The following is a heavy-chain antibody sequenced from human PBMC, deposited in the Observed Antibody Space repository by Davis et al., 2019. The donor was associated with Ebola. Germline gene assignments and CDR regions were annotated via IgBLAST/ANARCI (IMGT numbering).Heavy chain of an antibody. CDR1: GFTFSSYG. J-gene: IGHJ6*02. CDR3: ARDREYYDFWSGYYYYYYYGMDV. Sequence: GESLKISCAASGFTFSSYGMHWVRQAPGKGLEWVAVISYDGSNKYYADSVKGRFSISRDNSKNTLYLQMNSLRAEDTAVYYCARDREYYDFWSGYYYYYYYGMDVWGQGTTVTVSS. V-gene: IGHV3-30*03. D-gene: IGHD3-3*01. CDR2: ISYDGSNK.